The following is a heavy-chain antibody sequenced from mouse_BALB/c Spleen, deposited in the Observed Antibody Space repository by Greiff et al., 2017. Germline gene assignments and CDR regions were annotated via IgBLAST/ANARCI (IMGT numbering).Heavy chain of an antibody. D-gene: IGHD5-5*01. V-gene: IGHV5-6*01. CDR1: GFTFSSYG. J-gene: IGHJ4*01. CDR2: ISSGGSYT. Sequence: EVHLVESGGDLVKPGGSLKLSCAASGFTFSSYGMSWVRQTPDKRLEWVATISSGGSYTYYPDSVKGRFTISRDNAKNTLYLQMSSLKSEDTAMYYCAREGLPHYYAMDYWGQGTSVTVSS. CDR3: AREGLPHYYAMDY.